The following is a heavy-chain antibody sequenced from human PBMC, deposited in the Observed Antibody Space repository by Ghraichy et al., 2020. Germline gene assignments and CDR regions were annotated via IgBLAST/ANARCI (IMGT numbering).Heavy chain of an antibody. CDR1: GFTFSSYG. J-gene: IGHJ5*02. V-gene: IGHV3-23*01. CDR2: ISGSGGST. CDR3: AKVSFDP. Sequence: GGSLRLSCTTSGFTFSSYGMSWVRQAPGKGLEWVSAISGSGGSTYYADSVKSRFTISRDNSKNTLSLQMNSLRAEDTAVYYCAKVSFDPWGQGTLVTVSS.